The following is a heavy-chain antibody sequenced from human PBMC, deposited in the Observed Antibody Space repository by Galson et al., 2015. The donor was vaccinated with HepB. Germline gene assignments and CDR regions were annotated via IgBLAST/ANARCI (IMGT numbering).Heavy chain of an antibody. Sequence: SVKVSCKASGGTFSSYAISWVRQAPGQGLEWMGGIIPIFGTANYAQKFQGRVTITADKSTSTAYMELSSLRSEDTAVYYCARGRLYSSGWYYFDYWGQGTLVTVSS. CDR1: GGTFSSYA. D-gene: IGHD6-19*01. J-gene: IGHJ4*02. V-gene: IGHV1-69*06. CDR2: IIPIFGTA. CDR3: ARGRLYSSGWYYFDY.